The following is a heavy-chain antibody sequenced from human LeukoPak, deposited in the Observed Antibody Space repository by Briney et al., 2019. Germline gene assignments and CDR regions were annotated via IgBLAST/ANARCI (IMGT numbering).Heavy chain of an antibody. CDR2: INPNSGGT. CDR3: ARAYYYDSSGYYYDY. Sequence: ASVKVSYKASGYTFTGYYMHWVRQAPGQGLEWMGWINPNSGGTNYAQKFQGRVTMTRDTSISTAYMELSRLRSDDTAVYYCARAYYYDSSGYYYDYWGQGTLVTVSS. CDR1: GYTFTGYY. D-gene: IGHD3-22*01. J-gene: IGHJ4*02. V-gene: IGHV1-2*02.